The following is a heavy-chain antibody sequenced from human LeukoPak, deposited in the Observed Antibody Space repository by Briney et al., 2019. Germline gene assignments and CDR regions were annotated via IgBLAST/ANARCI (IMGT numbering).Heavy chain of an antibody. Sequence: GGSLRLSCAASGFTFSSYAMSWVRQAPGKGLEWVSAISGSGGSTYYADSVKGRFTISRDNSKNTLYLQMNSLRAEDTAVYYCAKGGRGAVAGPRYYYGMDVWGQGTTVTVSS. CDR3: AKGGRGAVAGPRYYYGMDV. V-gene: IGHV3-23*01. CDR1: GFTFSSYA. CDR2: ISGSGGST. J-gene: IGHJ6*02. D-gene: IGHD6-19*01.